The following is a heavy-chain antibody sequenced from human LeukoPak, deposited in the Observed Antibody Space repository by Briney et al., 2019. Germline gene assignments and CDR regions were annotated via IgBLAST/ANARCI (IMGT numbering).Heavy chain of an antibody. CDR3: ARNIAVAGTYGMDV. J-gene: IGHJ6*02. CDR2: IYTSGST. Sequence: SETLSLTCAVYGGSFSGYYWSWIRQPTGKGLEWIGRIYTSGSTNYNPSLKSRVTMSVDTSKNQFSLKLSSVTAADTAVYYCARNIAVAGTYGMDVWGQGTTVTVSS. V-gene: IGHV4-59*10. D-gene: IGHD6-19*01. CDR1: GGSFSGYY.